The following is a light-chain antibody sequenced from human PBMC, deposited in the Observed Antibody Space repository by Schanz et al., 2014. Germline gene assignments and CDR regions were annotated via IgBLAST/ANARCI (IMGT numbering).Light chain of an antibody. CDR1: QTVSNN. Sequence: EIVMTQSPATLSVSPGERGTLSCRASQTVSNNLAWYQQKPGQTPRLLIYGASTRATGIPARFSGSGSGTDFTLTISSLEPEDFAVYYCQQRNTWPITFGGGTKVEIK. J-gene: IGKJ4*01. V-gene: IGKV3D-15*01. CDR3: QQRNTWPIT. CDR2: GAS.